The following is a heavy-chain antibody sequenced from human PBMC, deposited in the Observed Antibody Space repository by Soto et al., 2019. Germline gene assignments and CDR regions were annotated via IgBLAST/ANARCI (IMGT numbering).Heavy chain of an antibody. D-gene: IGHD3-22*01. CDR3: ARDQRYYYDRVGMDV. Sequence: GGSLRLSCAASGFTFSSYGMHWVRQAPGKGLEWVAVIWYDGSNKYYADSVKGRFTISRDNSKNTLYLQMNSLRAEDTAVYYCARDQRYYYDRVGMDVWGQGTTVTVSS. CDR2: IWYDGSNK. V-gene: IGHV3-33*01. J-gene: IGHJ6*02. CDR1: GFTFSSYG.